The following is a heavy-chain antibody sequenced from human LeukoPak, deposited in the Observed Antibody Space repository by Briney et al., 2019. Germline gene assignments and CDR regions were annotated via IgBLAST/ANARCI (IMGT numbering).Heavy chain of an antibody. CDR1: GGSISSGDYY. J-gene: IGHJ5*02. CDR3: AREIGVVVARFWFDP. CDR2: IYYSGST. Sequence: SETLSLTCTVSGGSISSGDYYWSWIRQPPGKGLEWIGYIYYSGSTYYNPSLKSRVTISVDTSKNQFSLKLSSVTAADTAVYYCAREIGVVVARFWFDPWGQGTLVTVYS. D-gene: IGHD2-15*01. V-gene: IGHV4-30-4*01.